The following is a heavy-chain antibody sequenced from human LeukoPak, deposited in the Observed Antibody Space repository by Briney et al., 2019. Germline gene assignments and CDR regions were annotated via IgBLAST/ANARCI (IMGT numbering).Heavy chain of an antibody. J-gene: IGHJ4*02. V-gene: IGHV3-7*01. CDR3: VRGGGVSGYDLLDY. CDR2: INQDGSEE. D-gene: IGHD5-12*01. CDR1: GFTFSNYW. Sequence: GGSLRLSCAASGFTFSNYWMSWVRQAPGKGLEWVAHINQDGSEEHYMDSVKARFIISRDNAKNSLSLQMDSLRAEDTAVYYCVRGGGVSGYDLLDYWGQGTLVTVSS.